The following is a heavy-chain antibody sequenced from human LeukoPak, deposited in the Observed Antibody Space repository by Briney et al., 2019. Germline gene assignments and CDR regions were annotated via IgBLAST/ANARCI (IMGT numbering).Heavy chain of an antibody. CDR2: ISGSGGST. Sequence: PGGSLRLSCAASGFTSSSYAMSWVRQAPGKGLEWVSAISGSGGSTYYADSVKGRFTISRDNSKNTLYLQMNSLRAEDTAVYYCAKLPSAHYYDSSGSDYFDYWGQGTLVTVSS. D-gene: IGHD3-22*01. CDR3: AKLPSAHYYDSSGSDYFDY. J-gene: IGHJ4*02. V-gene: IGHV3-23*01. CDR1: GFTSSSYA.